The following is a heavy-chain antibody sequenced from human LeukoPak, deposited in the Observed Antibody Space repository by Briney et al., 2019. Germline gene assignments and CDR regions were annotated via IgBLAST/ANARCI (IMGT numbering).Heavy chain of an antibody. CDR3: ARAGEVVDY. J-gene: IGHJ4*02. D-gene: IGHD2-2*01. Sequence: SETLSLTCSVSGGSISSGVYYCSWIRQHPGKGLEWIGYIYYSGITYYNPSLKSRVTISVDTSKNQFCLKLSSVTAADTAVYYCARAGEVVDYWGQATLVTVSS. CDR2: IYYSGIT. CDR1: GGSISSGVYY. V-gene: IGHV4-31*03.